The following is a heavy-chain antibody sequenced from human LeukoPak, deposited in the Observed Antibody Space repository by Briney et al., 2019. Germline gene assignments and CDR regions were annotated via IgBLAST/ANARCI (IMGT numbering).Heavy chain of an antibody. CDR3: ASLDTAMGIFDY. D-gene: IGHD5-18*01. V-gene: IGHV4-30-2*02. CDR1: GDSLSSGGFY. J-gene: IGHJ4*02. Sequence: SETLSLTCIVSGDSLSSGGFYWSWIRQPPRRGREWIGYIYHSGITYYNPSLKSRVAISVDKSKNQFSLKLSSVTAADTAVYYCASLDTAMGIFDYWGQGTLVTVSS. CDR2: IYHSGIT.